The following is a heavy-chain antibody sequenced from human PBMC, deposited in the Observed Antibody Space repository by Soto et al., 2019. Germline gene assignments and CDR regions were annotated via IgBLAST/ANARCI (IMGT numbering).Heavy chain of an antibody. Sequence: GGSLRLSCAASGFTFSSYWMHWVRQAPGKGLVWVSRINSDGSSTSYADSVKGRFTISRDNAKNTLYLQMNSLRAEDTAVYYCARSVRALDAFDIWGQGTMVTVSS. CDR3: ARSVRALDAFDI. CDR2: INSDGSST. V-gene: IGHV3-74*01. CDR1: GFTFSSYW. J-gene: IGHJ3*02.